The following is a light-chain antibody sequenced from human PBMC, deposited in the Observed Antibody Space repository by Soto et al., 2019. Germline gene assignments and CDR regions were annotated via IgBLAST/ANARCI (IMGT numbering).Light chain of an antibody. J-gene: IGLJ1*01. CDR3: SAYAGSTFV. CDR2: EVT. V-gene: IGLV2-8*01. Sequence: QSALTQPPSASGSPGQSVTISRTGTSSDVGGYNYVSWYQQHPGKAPKVMIYEVTKRPSGVPDRFSGSKSGNTASLTVSGLQAEDESDYYCSAYAGSTFVFGTGTKVTVL. CDR1: SSDVGGYNY.